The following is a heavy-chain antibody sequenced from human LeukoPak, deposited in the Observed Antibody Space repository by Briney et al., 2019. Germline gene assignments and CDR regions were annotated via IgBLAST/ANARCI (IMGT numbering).Heavy chain of an antibody. D-gene: IGHD6-6*01. CDR3: ASSSSEIDY. CDR1: GFTFDDYA. J-gene: IGHJ4*02. CDR2: ISWNSGSI. V-gene: IGHV3-9*01. Sequence: GGSLRLSCAASGFTFDDYAMHWVRQAPGKGLEWVSGISWNSGSIGYADSVKGRFTISRDNAKNSLYLQMNSLRAEDTAVYYCASSSSEIDYWGQGTLVTVSS.